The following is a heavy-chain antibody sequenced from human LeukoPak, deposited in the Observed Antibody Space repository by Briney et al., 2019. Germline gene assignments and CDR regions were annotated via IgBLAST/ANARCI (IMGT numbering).Heavy chain of an antibody. J-gene: IGHJ6*03. V-gene: IGHV4-38-2*02. CDR2: MYHSGST. CDR3: ARLADEYYYYMDV. CDR1: GYSISSGYY. Sequence: SETLSLTCTVSGYSISSGYYWGWIRQPPGKGLEWIGSMYHSGSTYYNPSLKSRVTISIDTSKNQFSLKLSSVTAADTSVYYCARLADEYYYYMDVWGTGTAVTISS.